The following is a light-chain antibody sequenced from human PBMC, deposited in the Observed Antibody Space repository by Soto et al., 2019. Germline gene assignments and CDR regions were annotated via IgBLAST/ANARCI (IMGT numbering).Light chain of an antibody. Sequence: QSALTQPASVSGSPGQSITISCTGTSSDVGSYNLVSWYQQHPGKAPKLMIDEVSKRPSSVSNRFSGSKSGNTASLTISGLQAEDEAEYYCFSYAGSSAFVFGTGTKVTVL. CDR1: SSDVGSYNL. CDR3: FSYAGSSAFV. V-gene: IGLV2-23*02. J-gene: IGLJ1*01. CDR2: EVS.